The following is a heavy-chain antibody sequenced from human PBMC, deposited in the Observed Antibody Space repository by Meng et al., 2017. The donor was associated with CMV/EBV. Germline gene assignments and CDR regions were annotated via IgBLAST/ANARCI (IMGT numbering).Heavy chain of an antibody. CDR3: ARAPLRFLEWLWDY. Sequence: GESLKISCAASGFTVSSNYMSWVRQAPGKGLEWVAVISYDGSNKYYADSVKGRFTISRDNSKNTLYLQMNSLRAEDTAVYYCARAPLRFLEWLWDYWGQGTLVTVSS. CDR2: ISYDGSNK. J-gene: IGHJ4*02. CDR1: GFTVSSNY. D-gene: IGHD3-3*01. V-gene: IGHV3-30*03.